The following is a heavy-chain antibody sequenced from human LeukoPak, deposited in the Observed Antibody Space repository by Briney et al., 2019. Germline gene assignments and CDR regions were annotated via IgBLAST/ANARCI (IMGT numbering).Heavy chain of an antibody. D-gene: IGHD5-24*01. CDR1: GGSISSYY. V-gene: IGHV4-59*01. Sequence: RPSETLSLTCTVSGGSISSYYWSWIRHPPGKGLEWIGYIYYSGSTNYNPSLKSRVTISVDTSKNQFSLKLSSVTAADTAVYYCARDQDGYNSYFDYWGQGTLVTVSS. CDR2: IYYSGST. J-gene: IGHJ4*02. CDR3: ARDQDGYNSYFDY.